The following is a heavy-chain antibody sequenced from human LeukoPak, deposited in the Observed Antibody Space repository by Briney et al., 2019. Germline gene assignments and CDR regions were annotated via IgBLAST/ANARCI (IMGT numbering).Heavy chain of an antibody. CDR2: FISIFGTA. D-gene: IGHD2-15*01. CDR3: ATPSYCSGGSCYPPDWFDP. J-gene: IGHJ5*02. V-gene: IGHV1-69*01. Sequence: SVKVSCKASGGTFSSYAISWVRQAPGQGLEWMGGFISIFGTANYAQKFQGRVTITADESTSTAYMELSSLRSEDTAVYYCATPSYCSGGSCYPPDWFDPWGQGTLVTVSS. CDR1: GGTFSSYA.